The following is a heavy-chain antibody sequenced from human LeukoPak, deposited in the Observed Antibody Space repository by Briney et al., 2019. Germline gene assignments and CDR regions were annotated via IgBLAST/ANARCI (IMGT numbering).Heavy chain of an antibody. V-gene: IGHV1-24*01. J-gene: IGHJ5*02. CDR2: FDAEDGNT. D-gene: IGHD6-13*01. Sequence: ASVKVSCKVSGYTLTELSMHWGRQAPGKGLEWVGGFDAEDGNTIYAQKFQGRVTMTADTSTDTAYMELSSLRSEDTAVYYCATDGAAAGTDNWFDPWGQGTLVTVSS. CDR3: ATDGAAAGTDNWFDP. CDR1: GYTLTELS.